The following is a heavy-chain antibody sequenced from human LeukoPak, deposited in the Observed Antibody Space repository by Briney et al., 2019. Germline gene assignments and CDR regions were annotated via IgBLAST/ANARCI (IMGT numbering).Heavy chain of an antibody. CDR1: GFTFSSYS. Sequence: GGSLRLSRAASGFTFSSYSMNWVRQAPGKGLEWVSYISSSSSTIYYADSVKGRFTISRDNAKNSLYLQMNSLRAEDTAVYYCARSPFRIMITFGGASVDYWGQGTLVTVSS. V-gene: IGHV3-48*01. CDR2: ISSSSSTI. D-gene: IGHD3-16*01. J-gene: IGHJ4*02. CDR3: ARSPFRIMITFGGASVDY.